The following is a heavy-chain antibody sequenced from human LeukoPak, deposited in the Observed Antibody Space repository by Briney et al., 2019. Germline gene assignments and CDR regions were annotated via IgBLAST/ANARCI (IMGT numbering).Heavy chain of an antibody. CDR1: GYTFTSYD. CDR3: ARGGTIFGVAPIDY. CDR2: MNPNSGNT. D-gene: IGHD3-3*01. J-gene: IGHJ4*02. Sequence: ASVKVSCKASGYTFTSYDINWVRQATGQGLEWMGWMNPNSGNTGYAQKFQGRVTMTRNTSISTAYMELRSLRSDDTAVYYCARGGTIFGVAPIDYWGQGTLVTVSS. V-gene: IGHV1-8*01.